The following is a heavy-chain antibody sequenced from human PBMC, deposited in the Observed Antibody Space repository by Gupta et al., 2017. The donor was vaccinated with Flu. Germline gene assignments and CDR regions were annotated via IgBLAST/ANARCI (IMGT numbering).Heavy chain of an antibody. D-gene: IGHD4-17*01. J-gene: IGHJ4*02. V-gene: IGHV3-7*01. CDR3: GTPTVTESSC. CDR1: GIPFTHHW. Sequence: EVQLVASGAGLVRPGGFLRLSCTAFGIPFTHHWISWVRQAPGKGLEWVPHIAPDAGMTSFVDSVKDRFTISRENAKNSVYLQMTNLRPEDTAVYYCGTPTVTESSCWGQGTLVTVSS. CDR2: IAPDAGMT.